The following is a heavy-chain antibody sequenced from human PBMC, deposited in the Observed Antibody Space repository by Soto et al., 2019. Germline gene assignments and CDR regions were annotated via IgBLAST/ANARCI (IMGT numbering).Heavy chain of an antibody. CDR3: ARDCYYGGNQVGCSYGMDV. D-gene: IGHD4-17*01. V-gene: IGHV3-30-3*01. CDR2: ISYDGSNK. J-gene: IGHJ6*02. CDR1: GFTFSSYA. Sequence: GGSLRLSCAASGFTFSSYAMHWVRQAPGKGLEWVAVISYDGSNKYYADSVKGRFTISRDNSKNTLYQQMNSLRAEDTAVYYCARDCYYGGNQVGCSYGMDVWGQGTTVTVSS.